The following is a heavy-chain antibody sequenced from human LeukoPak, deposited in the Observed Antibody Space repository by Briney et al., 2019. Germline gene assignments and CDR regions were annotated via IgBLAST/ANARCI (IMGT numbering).Heavy chain of an antibody. CDR1: GYTFTSYD. CDR2: MNPNSGNT. D-gene: IGHD5-18*01. CDR3: ARPRCRGYSYGYGY. J-gene: IGHJ4*02. Sequence: ASVKVSCKASGYTFTSYDINWVRQATGQGLEWMGWMNPNSGNTGYAQKFQGRVTMTSNTSISTAYMELSSLRSEDTAGYYCARPRCRGYSYGYGYWGQGTLVTVSS. V-gene: IGHV1-8*01.